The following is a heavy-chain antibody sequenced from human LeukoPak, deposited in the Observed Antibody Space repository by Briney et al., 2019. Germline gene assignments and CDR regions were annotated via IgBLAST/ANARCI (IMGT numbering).Heavy chain of an antibody. CDR2: IRYDGSNK. Sequence: PGGSLRLSCAASGFTFSSYGMHWVRQAPGKGLEWVAVIRYDGSNKYYADSVKGRFTISRDNSKNTLYLQMNSLRAEDTAVYYCARGDQSSIWSGYSLYYYYGMDVWGQGTTVTVSS. CDR3: ARGDQSSIWSGYSLYYYYGMDV. D-gene: IGHD3-3*01. V-gene: IGHV3-33*01. CDR1: GFTFSSYG. J-gene: IGHJ6*02.